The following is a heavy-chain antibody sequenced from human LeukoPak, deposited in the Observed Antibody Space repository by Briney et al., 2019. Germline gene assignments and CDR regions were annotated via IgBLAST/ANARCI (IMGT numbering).Heavy chain of an antibody. CDR1: GGSISSHY. Sequence: SETLSLTCTVSGGSISSHYWSWIRQPPGKGREWIGYIYYSGSTNYNPSLKSRVTISVDTSKNQFSLKLSSVTAADTAVYYCARGAVVVPDYYFDYWGQGTLVTVSS. D-gene: IGHD2-2*01. CDR3: ARGAVVVPDYYFDY. J-gene: IGHJ4*02. V-gene: IGHV4-59*11. CDR2: IYYSGST.